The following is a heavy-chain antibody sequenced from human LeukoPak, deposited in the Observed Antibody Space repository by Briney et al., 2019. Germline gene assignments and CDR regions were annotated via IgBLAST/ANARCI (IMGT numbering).Heavy chain of an antibody. V-gene: IGHV3-21*01. CDR2: ITSSSASM. CDR1: GFTFSSYS. D-gene: IGHD5-24*01. J-gene: IGHJ6*04. CDR3: ASDPRDGGQNV. Sequence: GGSLRLSCAPSGFTFSSYSMNWVRQAPGRGLEWVSSITSSSASMYSADSVTGRFTFSRDKSKNTLYLQMNSLRPEDSAVYFCASDPRDGGQNVWGKGTTVTVSS.